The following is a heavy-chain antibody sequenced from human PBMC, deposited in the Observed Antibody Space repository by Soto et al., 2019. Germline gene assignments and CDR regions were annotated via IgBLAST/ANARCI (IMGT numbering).Heavy chain of an antibody. V-gene: IGHV5-51*01. Sequence: GESLKISCKGSGYTFSNFGMYWVRQMPGRGPEWMGIIYTGDSDTRYNPSFQGQITISVDTSISTLYLQWSSLKASDTAMYYCARYSRALDFWGQGTFVTVSS. CDR2: IYTGDSDT. J-gene: IGHJ4*02. CDR3: ARYSRALDF. CDR1: GYTFSNFG. D-gene: IGHD5-18*01.